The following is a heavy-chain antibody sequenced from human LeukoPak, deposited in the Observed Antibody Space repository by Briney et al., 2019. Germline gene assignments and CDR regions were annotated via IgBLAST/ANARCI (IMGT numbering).Heavy chain of an antibody. CDR1: GFTFSNYA. V-gene: IGHV3-23*01. CDR2: ISGSGSST. Sequence: GSLRLSCAASGFTFSNYAMSWVRQAPGKGLEWVSGISGSGSSTYYADSVKGRFTISRDNSKNTLYLQMNSLRAEDTAIYYCAKFYEYCSSTSCTGYFEYWGQGTLVTVSS. CDR3: AKFYEYCSSTSCTGYFEY. D-gene: IGHD2-2*01. J-gene: IGHJ4*02.